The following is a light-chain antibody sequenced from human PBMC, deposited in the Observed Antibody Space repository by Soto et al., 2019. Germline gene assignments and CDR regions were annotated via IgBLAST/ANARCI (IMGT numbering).Light chain of an antibody. CDR1: SSDVGSYNL. CDR3: CSYAGGSTYV. V-gene: IGLV2-23*01. Sequence: QSALTQPASVSGSPGQSITISCTGTSSDVGSYNLVSWYQQYPGKAPKLMIYEGSKRPSGVSNRFSGSKSGNTASLIISGLQAEYEADYYCCSYAGGSTYVFGPGTKVTVL. CDR2: EGS. J-gene: IGLJ1*01.